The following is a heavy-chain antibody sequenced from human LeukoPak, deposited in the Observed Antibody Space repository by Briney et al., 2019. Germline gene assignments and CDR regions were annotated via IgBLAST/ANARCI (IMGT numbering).Heavy chain of an antibody. CDR3: AKDRLLDY. Sequence: PGGSLRLSCAASGFTLSSLAMSWLRKAPGKGLEWVAAISGSGRSTYYADSVRGRFTISRDNSKNTLYLQTNSLRAEDTAVYYCAKDRLLDYWGQGTLVTVSS. CDR1: GFTLSSLA. J-gene: IGHJ4*02. V-gene: IGHV3-23*01. CDR2: ISGSGRST.